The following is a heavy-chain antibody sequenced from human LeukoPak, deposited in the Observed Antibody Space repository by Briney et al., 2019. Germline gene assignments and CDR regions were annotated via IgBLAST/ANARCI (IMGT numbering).Heavy chain of an antibody. D-gene: IGHD3-22*01. J-gene: IGHJ4*02. CDR3: ARERMDDSSGKALQYLDY. CDR1: GFTFSSYD. V-gene: IGHV3-13*04. Sequence: GGSLRLSCSASGFTFSSYDMHWARQVTGKGLEWVSAIDTVGDTYYPGSVKGRFIISRENAKNSLYLQLNSLRAGDTAVYYCARERMDDSSGKALQYLDYWGQGTLVTVSS. CDR2: IDTVGDT.